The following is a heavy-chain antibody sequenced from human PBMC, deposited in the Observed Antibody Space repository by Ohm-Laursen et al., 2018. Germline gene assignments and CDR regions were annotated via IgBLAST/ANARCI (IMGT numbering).Heavy chain of an antibody. V-gene: IGHV3-23*01. CDR2: ISNSGENT. J-gene: IGHJ6*02. Sequence: SLRLSCTASGFTFASFDMSWVRQVPGKGLEWVSGISNSGENTNNADSVKGRFTISRDNSKNTLYLQMNSLRAEDTAVYYCARDSTVYGMDVWGQGTTVTVSS. D-gene: IGHD2-21*02. CDR1: GFTFASFD. CDR3: ARDSTVYGMDV.